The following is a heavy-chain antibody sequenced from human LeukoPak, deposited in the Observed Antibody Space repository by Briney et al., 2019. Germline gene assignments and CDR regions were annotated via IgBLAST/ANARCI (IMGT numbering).Heavy chain of an antibody. CDR1: GGSISNYY. CDR2: INYSGST. V-gene: IGHV4-59*01. CDR3: VRSEMGGYTFDY. D-gene: IGHD5-24*01. Sequence: SETLSLTCTVSGGSISNYYWTWIRQPPGKGLEWIGYINYSGSTNYNPSLKSRVTISVDRSKNQFSLNLSPLTAADTAVYYCVRSEMGGYTFDYWGQGTLVTVSS. J-gene: IGHJ4*02.